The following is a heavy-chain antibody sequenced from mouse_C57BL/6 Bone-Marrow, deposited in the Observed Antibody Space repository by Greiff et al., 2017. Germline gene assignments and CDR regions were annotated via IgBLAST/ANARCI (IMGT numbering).Heavy chain of an antibody. Sequence: VQLQQPGTELVKPGASVKLSCKASGYTFTSYWMHWVKQRPGQGLEWIGNINPSNGGTNYNEKFKSKATLTVDKSSSTAYMQLSSLTSEDSAVYYCARSLLRFLPWFAYWGQGTLVTVSA. D-gene: IGHD1-1*01. CDR3: ARSLLRFLPWFAY. CDR1: GYTFTSYW. CDR2: INPSNGGT. V-gene: IGHV1-53*01. J-gene: IGHJ3*01.